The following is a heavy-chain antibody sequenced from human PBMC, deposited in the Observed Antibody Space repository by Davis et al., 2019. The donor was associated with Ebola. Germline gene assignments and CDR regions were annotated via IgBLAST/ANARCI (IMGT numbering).Heavy chain of an antibody. CDR3: ARRGCSYGPALFDY. CDR1: GGSFSGYY. J-gene: IGHJ4*02. D-gene: IGHD5-18*01. CDR2: INHSGST. Sequence: PSETLSLTCAVYGGSFSGYYWSWIRQPPGKGLEWIGEINHSGSTNYNPSLKCRVTISVDTSKNQFSLKLSSVTAADTAVYYCARRGCSYGPALFDYWGQGTVVTVSS. V-gene: IGHV4-34*01.